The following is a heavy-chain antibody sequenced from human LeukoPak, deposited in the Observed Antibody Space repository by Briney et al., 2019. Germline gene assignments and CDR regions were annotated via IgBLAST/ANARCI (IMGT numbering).Heavy chain of an antibody. V-gene: IGHV4-59*01. D-gene: IGHD3-10*01. CDR2: IYYSGST. CDR3: ARMYYYGSGSDH. CDR1: GGSISSYY. J-gene: IGHJ4*02. Sequence: KPSETLSLTCTVSGGSISSYYWSWIRQPAGKGLEWIGHIYYSGSTNYNPSLKSRVTISVDTSKNQFSLKLSSVTAADTAVYYCARMYYYGSGSDHWGQGTLVTVSS.